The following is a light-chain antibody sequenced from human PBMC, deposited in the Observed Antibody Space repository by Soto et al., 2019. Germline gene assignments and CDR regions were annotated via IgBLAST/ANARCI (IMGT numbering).Light chain of an antibody. J-gene: IGLJ2*01. V-gene: IGLV6-57*04. Sequence: NFMLTQPHSVSESPGKTVTISCTRSSGSIASNYVQWYQQRPGSAPTTVIYEDNQRPSGVPDRFSGSIDSYSNSASLTISGLKTEDEADYYCQSYDSSNVVFGGGTKLTVL. CDR1: SGSIASNY. CDR3: QSYDSSNVV. CDR2: EDN.